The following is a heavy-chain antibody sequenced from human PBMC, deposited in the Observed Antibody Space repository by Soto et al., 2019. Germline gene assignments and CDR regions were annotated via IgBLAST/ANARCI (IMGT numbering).Heavy chain of an antibody. V-gene: IGHV4-4*07. CDR1: GASITTKY. CDR3: ARDGGHGGWNPNWFDP. CDR2: IYVSGAT. Sequence: QVQLQESXPGLVKPSETLSLICSVSGASITTKYWNWIRQPAGKGLEWLGRIYVSGATSYNPSLXXXXXXSXXXXXXXXSXXLKSVTAADTAVYYCARDGGHGGWNPNWFDPWGQGILVTVSS. D-gene: IGHD6-19*01. J-gene: IGHJ5*02.